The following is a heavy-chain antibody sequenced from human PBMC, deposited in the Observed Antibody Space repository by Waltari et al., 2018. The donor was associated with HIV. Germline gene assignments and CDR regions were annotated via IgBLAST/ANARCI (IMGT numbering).Heavy chain of an antibody. Sequence: VRLVESGGGVIQPGGSLRLSCAASGFSFSTFGLHWVRQAAGRGREWLAIRPYDGTDEYYLDSVKARFTISRDNSKNTLFLQMSGLRTDDTAYYFCAKALKARGIDPSLLDTWVQGTLVTVSS. CDR3: AKALKARGIDPSLLDT. CDR2: RPYDGTDE. V-gene: IGHV3-30*02. J-gene: IGHJ1*01. CDR1: GFSFSTFG. D-gene: IGHD3-10*01.